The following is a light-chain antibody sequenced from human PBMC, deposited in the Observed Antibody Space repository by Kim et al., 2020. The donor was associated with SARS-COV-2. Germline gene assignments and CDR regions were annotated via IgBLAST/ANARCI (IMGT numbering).Light chain of an antibody. Sequence: DIQLTQSPSSLSASVGDRVTITCRASQDISTWLAWYQQKPEKPPKSLIYAASSLQSGVPSRFSGSGSGTDFTLTISSLQPEDFAIYYCQQYNHYSLTFGGGTKVDIK. CDR2: AAS. V-gene: IGKV1D-16*01. J-gene: IGKJ4*01. CDR3: QQYNHYSLT. CDR1: QDISTW.